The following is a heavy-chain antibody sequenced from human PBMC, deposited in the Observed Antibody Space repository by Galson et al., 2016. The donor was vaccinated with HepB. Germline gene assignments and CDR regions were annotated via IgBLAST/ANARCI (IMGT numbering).Heavy chain of an antibody. CDR1: GFTYGCRT. CDR2: VSGDGLFI. CDR3: AKDLVENSASVFYFDY. J-gene: IGHJ4*02. Sequence: YRSLACAAYGFTYGCRTMTWVRQAPGKGQAWVSSVSGDGLFIYYADSVRGRFSISRDNVKNSVNLHLSNLSAEDSAIYYCAKDLVENSASVFYFDYWGQGALITVSS. D-gene: IGHD3-3*02. V-gene: IGHV3-21*04.